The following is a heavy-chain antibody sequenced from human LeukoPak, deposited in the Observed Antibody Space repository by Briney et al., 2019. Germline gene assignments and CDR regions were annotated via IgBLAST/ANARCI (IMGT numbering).Heavy chain of an antibody. CDR1: GYTFTGYY. D-gene: IGHD3-3*01. V-gene: IGHV1-2*02. CDR3: ARDFWSGYSFFDY. CDR2: INPNSGGT. Sequence: ASVKVSCKASGYTFTGYYMHWVRQAPGQGLEWMGWINPNSGGTNYAQEFQGRVTMTRDTSISTAYMELSRLRSDDTAVYYCARDFWSGYSFFDYWGQGTLVTVSS. J-gene: IGHJ4*02.